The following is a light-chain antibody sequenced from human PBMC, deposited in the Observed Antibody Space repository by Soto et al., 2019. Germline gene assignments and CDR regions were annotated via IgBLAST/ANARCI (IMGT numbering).Light chain of an antibody. CDR2: RNN. CDR3: AAWDDSLSGRGV. V-gene: IGLV1-47*01. CDR1: SSNIGSNY. Sequence: QSVLTQPPSASGTPGQRVTISCSGSSSNIGSNYVYWYQQLPGTAPKLLIYRNNQRPSGVPDRFSGSKSGTSASLAISGLRSEGEADYYCAAWDDSLSGRGVFGGGTKGPS. J-gene: IGLJ3*02.